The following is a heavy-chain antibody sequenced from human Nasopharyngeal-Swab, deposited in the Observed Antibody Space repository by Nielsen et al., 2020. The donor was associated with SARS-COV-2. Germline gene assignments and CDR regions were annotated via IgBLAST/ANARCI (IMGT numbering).Heavy chain of an antibody. CDR3: ARTPPIYYYDSSGYYY. CDR2: IYHSGST. V-gene: IGHV4-4*02. Sequence: GSLRLSCAVSGGSISSSNWWSLVRQPPGKGLEWIGEIYHSGSTNYNPSLKSRVTISVDKSKNQFSLKLSSVTAADTAVYYCARTPPIYYYDSSGYYYWGQGTLVTVSS. CDR1: GGSISSSNW. D-gene: IGHD3-22*01. J-gene: IGHJ4*02.